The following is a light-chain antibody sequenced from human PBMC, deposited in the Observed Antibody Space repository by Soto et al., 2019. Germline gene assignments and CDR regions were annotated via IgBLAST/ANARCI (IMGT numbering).Light chain of an antibody. J-gene: IGKJ1*01. CDR3: LQHNTYPWT. CDR2: TGS. V-gene: IGKV1-12*01. CDR1: QGIKNW. Sequence: DIQMTHSPSYVSASVVDRVTITFRSSQGIKNWLAWYQQKPGKAPNLLIYTGSSLQSGVPSRFSGSGSGTDFTLTINSLQPEDFATYYCLQHNTYPWTFGQGTKVDIK.